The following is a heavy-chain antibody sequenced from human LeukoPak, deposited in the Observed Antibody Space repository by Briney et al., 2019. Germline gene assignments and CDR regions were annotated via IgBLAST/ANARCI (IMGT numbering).Heavy chain of an antibody. CDR1: GFTFSNYA. V-gene: IGHV3-23*01. J-gene: IGHJ4*02. CDR3: AKPWGNDYNSYFDY. CDR2: IRNSGGRT. D-gene: IGHD4-11*01. Sequence: GGSLRLSCAASGFTFSNYAMSWVRQAPGKGLEWVSTIRNSGGRTYYADSVQGRFTISRDTSKNTLYLQMNSLRAEDTAIYYCAKPWGNDYNSYFDYWGQGTLVTVSS.